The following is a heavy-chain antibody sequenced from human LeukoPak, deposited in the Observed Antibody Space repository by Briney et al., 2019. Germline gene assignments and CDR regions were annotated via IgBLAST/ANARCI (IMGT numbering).Heavy chain of an antibody. V-gene: IGHV3-11*01. Sequence: GGSLRLSCAASGFTFSDYYMSWIRQAPGKGLEWVSNISSSGSTIYYADSVKGRFTISRDNAKNSLYLQMNSLRAEDTAVYYCARDVSYYDSSGLKRGGWFDPWGQGTLVTVSS. CDR2: ISSSGSTI. CDR1: GFTFSDYY. J-gene: IGHJ5*02. D-gene: IGHD3-22*01. CDR3: ARDVSYYDSSGLKRGGWFDP.